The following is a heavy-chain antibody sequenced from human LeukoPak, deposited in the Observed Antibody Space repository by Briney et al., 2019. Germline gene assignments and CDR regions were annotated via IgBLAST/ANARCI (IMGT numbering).Heavy chain of an antibody. CDR1: EYSFSSYW. V-gene: IGHV5-51*01. D-gene: IGHD3-22*01. Sequence: GESLKISCKASEYSFSSYWIGWVRQMPGKGLEWMGIIYPGDSDTRYSPSFQGQVTISADKSISTAYLQWSSLKASDTAMYYCARISSGYYETNWFDPRGQGTLVTVSS. CDR3: ARISSGYYETNWFDP. CDR2: IYPGDSDT. J-gene: IGHJ5*02.